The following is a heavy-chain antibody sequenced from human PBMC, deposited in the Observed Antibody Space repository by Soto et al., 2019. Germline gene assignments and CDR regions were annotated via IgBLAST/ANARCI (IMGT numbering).Heavy chain of an antibody. CDR1: GFTFDDYT. V-gene: IGHV3-43*01. J-gene: IGHJ6*02. CDR3: AKDTYSSGWVNYYYGMDV. Sequence: PGGSLRLSCAASGFTFDDYTMHWVRQAPGKGLEWVSLISWDGGSTYYADSVKGRFTISRDNSKNSLYLQMNSLRTEDTALYYCAKDTYSSGWVNYYYGMDVWGQGTTVTVSS. D-gene: IGHD6-19*01. CDR2: ISWDGGST.